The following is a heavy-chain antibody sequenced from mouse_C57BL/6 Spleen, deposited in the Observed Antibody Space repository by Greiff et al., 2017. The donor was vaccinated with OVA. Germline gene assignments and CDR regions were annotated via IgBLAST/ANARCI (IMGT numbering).Heavy chain of an antibody. J-gene: IGHJ4*01. D-gene: IGHD2-12*01. V-gene: IGHV7-3*01. CDR1: GFTFTDYY. Sequence: EVKLVESGGGLVQPGGSLSLSCAASGFTFTDYYMSWVRQPPGKALEWLGFIRNKANGYTTEYSASVQGRFTISRDNSQSILYLQMNALRAEDSATYYCARSPPYYSPYAMDYWGQGTSVTVSS. CDR2: IRNKANGYTT. CDR3: ARSPPYYSPYAMDY.